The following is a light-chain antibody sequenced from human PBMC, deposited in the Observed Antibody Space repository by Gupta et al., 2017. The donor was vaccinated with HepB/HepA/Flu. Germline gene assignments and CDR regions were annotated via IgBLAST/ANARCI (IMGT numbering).Light chain of an antibody. J-gene: IGKJ1*01. CDR3: QQYNWYMWT. V-gene: IGKV1-5*03. CDR2: KAS. Sequence: DIQMTQSPSTLSASVGDRVTITCRASQSISSWLAWYQQKPGKAPKLLIYKASSLESGVPSRCSGSGSGKIFTLTISRLQPDDFATYYRQQYNWYMWTFGQGTKVEIK. CDR1: QSISSW.